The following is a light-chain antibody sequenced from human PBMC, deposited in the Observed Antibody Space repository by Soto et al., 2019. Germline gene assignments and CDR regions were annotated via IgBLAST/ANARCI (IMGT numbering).Light chain of an antibody. CDR1: QTVSKF. V-gene: IGKV1-39*01. CDR3: QQTYTLPRT. Sequence: DIQMTQSPSSLSASVGDRVTIACRASQTVSKFVNWYQQKPGKVPALLIYSTSTLYSGVPSRFSGSGSGTEFTLTINGLQPEDFATYYCQQTYTLPRTFAQGTKV. CDR2: STS. J-gene: IGKJ1*01.